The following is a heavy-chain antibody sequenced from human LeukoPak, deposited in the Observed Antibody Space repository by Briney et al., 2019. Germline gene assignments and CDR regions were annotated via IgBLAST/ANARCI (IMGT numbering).Heavy chain of an antibody. D-gene: IGHD5-18*01. CDR1: GGTFSSYA. J-gene: IGHJ4*02. Sequence: ASVKVSCKASGGTFSSYAISWVRQAPGQGLEWMGRIIPILGIANYAQKFQGRVTITADKSTSTAYMELSSLRSEDTAVYYCAREGYSYGYSSGYWGQGTLVTVSS. CDR2: IIPILGIA. V-gene: IGHV1-69*04. CDR3: AREGYSYGYSSGY.